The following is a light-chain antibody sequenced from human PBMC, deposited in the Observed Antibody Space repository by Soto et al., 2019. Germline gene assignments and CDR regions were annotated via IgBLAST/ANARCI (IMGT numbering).Light chain of an antibody. CDR1: QSISSY. J-gene: IGKJ1*01. V-gene: IGKV1-39*01. Sequence: DIQMTQSPSSLSASVGDRVTITCRASQSISSYLNWYQQKPGKAPKLLIYAASSLQSGVPSRFSGSGSGTDFTLTISSLQPEDFATYYCQQSYSTPWTLAQGPTVDIK. CDR3: QQSYSTPWT. CDR2: AAS.